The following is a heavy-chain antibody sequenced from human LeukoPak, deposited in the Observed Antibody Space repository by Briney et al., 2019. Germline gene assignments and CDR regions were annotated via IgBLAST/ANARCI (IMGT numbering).Heavy chain of an antibody. CDR3: ARDLDWILFDY. V-gene: IGHV3-74*01. D-gene: IGHD3-9*01. CDR2: ISGDGSST. Sequence: GGSLRLSCAASGFTFSRHWMHWVRQAPGKGLAWVSRISGDGSSTSYADSVKGRFTIYRDNAKNTLFLQMNSLSAEDTAVYYCARDLDWILFDYWGQGTLVTVSS. J-gene: IGHJ4*02. CDR1: GFTFSRHW.